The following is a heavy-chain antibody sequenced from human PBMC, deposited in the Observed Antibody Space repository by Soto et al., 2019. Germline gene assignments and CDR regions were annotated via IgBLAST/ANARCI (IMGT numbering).Heavy chain of an antibody. V-gene: IGHV3-23*01. CDR3: AKDPSALRRRSAFDI. Sequence: GGSLRLSCAASGFTFSSYAMSWVRQAPGKGLEWVSAISGSGGSTYYADSVKGRFTISRDNSKNTLYLQMNSLGAEDTAVYYCAKDPSALRRRSAFDIWGQGTMVTVSS. D-gene: IGHD3-3*02. CDR2: ISGSGGST. CDR1: GFTFSSYA. J-gene: IGHJ3*02.